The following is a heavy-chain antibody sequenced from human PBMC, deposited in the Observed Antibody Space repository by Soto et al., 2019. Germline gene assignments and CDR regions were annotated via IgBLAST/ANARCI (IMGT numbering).Heavy chain of an antibody. Sequence: ASVKVSCKASGGTFSSYAISWVRQAPGQGLEWMGGIIPIFGTANYAQKFQGRVTITADESTSTAYMELSSLRSEDTAVYYCARDRSYSSSFRYGDAFDIWGQGTMVTVSS. CDR2: IIPIFGTA. CDR1: GGTFSSYA. V-gene: IGHV1-69*13. CDR3: ARDRSYSSSFRYGDAFDI. J-gene: IGHJ3*02. D-gene: IGHD6-13*01.